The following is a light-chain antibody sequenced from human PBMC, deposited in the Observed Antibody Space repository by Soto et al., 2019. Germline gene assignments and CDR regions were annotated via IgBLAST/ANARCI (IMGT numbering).Light chain of an antibody. Sequence: DIQMTQSRSTLSASVGDRVTITCRASQSISSWLAWYQQKPGKAPKLLIYKASSLESGVPSRFSGSGSGTEFTLTISSLQPDDFATYYCQQYNSYSPTTFGQGTKV. J-gene: IGKJ1*01. CDR2: KAS. V-gene: IGKV1-5*03. CDR1: QSISSW. CDR3: QQYNSYSPTT.